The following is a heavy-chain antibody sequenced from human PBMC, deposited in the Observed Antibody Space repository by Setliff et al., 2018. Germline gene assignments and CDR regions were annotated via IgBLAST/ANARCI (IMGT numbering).Heavy chain of an antibody. CDR2: INTNNGGT. CDR1: GYTFSAFY. J-gene: IGHJ6*02. Sequence: VKVSCKASGYTFSAFYIYWVRQAPGQGLEWVGRINTNNGGTNYAQKFQGRVTLSRDTSITTAYMELSRLRSEDTAVYYCARTRGLDVWGQGTTVTVSS. CDR3: ARTRGLDV. V-gene: IGHV1-2*06.